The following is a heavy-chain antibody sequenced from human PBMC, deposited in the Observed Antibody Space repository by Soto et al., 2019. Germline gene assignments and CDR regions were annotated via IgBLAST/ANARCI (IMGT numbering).Heavy chain of an antibody. J-gene: IGHJ6*02. D-gene: IGHD3-9*01. CDR3: AHTTPPGRYFDWLGASAYHYGMNV. Sequence: SGPTLVNPTQTLTLTCTFSGFSLSTSGVGVGWIRQPPGKALEWLALIYWNDDKRYSPSLKSRLTITKDTSKNQVVLTMTNMDSVDSASYYYAHTTPPGRYFDWLGASAYHYGMNVCGQGXTV. V-gene: IGHV2-5*01. CDR2: IYWNDDK. CDR1: GFSLSTSGVG.